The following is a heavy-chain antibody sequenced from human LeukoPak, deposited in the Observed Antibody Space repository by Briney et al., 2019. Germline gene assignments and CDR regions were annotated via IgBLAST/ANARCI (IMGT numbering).Heavy chain of an antibody. CDR3: ARALGYSGYHPEDYYYYYYMDV. CDR1: GYTFTSYD. Sequence: GASVKVSCKASGYTFTSYDINWVRQATGQGLEWMGWMNPNSGNTGYAQKFQGRVTMTRNTSISTAYMELSSLRSEDTAVYYCARALGYSGYHPEDYYYYYYMDVWGKGTTVTVSS. CDR2: MNPNSGNT. D-gene: IGHD5-12*01. J-gene: IGHJ6*03. V-gene: IGHV1-8*01.